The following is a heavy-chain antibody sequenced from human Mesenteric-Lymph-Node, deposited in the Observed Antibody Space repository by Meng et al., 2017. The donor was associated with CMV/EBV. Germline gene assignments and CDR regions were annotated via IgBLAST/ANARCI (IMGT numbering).Heavy chain of an antibody. Sequence: GSLRLSCAASGFTFSTYWMSWVRQAPGKGLEWVANIKQDGSAKYYVDSVKGRFTISRDNAKNSVYLQMNSLRVEDTAVYYCARDRYCSSSSCYTNQYYGMDVWGQGTTVTVSS. D-gene: IGHD2-2*02. CDR2: IKQDGSAK. J-gene: IGHJ6*02. V-gene: IGHV3-7*01. CDR1: GFTFSTYW. CDR3: ARDRYCSSSSCYTNQYYGMDV.